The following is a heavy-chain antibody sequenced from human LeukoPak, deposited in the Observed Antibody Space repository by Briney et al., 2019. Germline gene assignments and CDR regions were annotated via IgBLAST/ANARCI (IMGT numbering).Heavy chain of an antibody. Sequence: GGSLRLSCAASGFTFSSYAMHWVRQAPGKGLEWVAVISYDGSNKYYADSVKGRFTISRDNSKNTLYLQMNSLRAEDTAVYYCARDGQLEAPSYYDFLDYWGQGTLVTVSS. CDR3: ARDGQLEAPSYYDFLDY. CDR1: GFTFSSYA. D-gene: IGHD3-3*01. V-gene: IGHV3-30-3*01. CDR2: ISYDGSNK. J-gene: IGHJ4*02.